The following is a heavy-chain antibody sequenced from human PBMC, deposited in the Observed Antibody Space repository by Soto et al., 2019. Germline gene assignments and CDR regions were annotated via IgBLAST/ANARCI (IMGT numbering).Heavy chain of an antibody. Sequence: GASVKVSCKASGGTFSSYAISWVRQAPGQGLEWMGWINPNSGNTGYAQKFQGRVTMTRNTSISTAYMELSSLRSEDTAVYYCARGASSGWYEFYYYYYMDVWGKGTTVTVSS. CDR2: INPNSGNT. CDR1: GGTFSSYA. V-gene: IGHV1-8*02. D-gene: IGHD6-19*01. J-gene: IGHJ6*03. CDR3: ARGASSGWYEFYYYYYMDV.